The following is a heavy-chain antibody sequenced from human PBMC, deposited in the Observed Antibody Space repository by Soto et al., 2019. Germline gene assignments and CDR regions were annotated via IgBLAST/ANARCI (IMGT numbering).Heavy chain of an antibody. D-gene: IGHD2-8*01. V-gene: IGHV4-30-2*01. Sequence: QLQLQESGSGLVKPSQTLSLTCAVSGGSISSGGYSWSWIRQPPGKGLEWIGYIYHSGSTYYNPSLQSRVTISVDRSKNQFSLKLSSVTAADTAVYYCARAHNRLGNGPLDYWGQGTLVTVSS. J-gene: IGHJ4*02. CDR2: IYHSGST. CDR1: GGSISSGGYS. CDR3: ARAHNRLGNGPLDY.